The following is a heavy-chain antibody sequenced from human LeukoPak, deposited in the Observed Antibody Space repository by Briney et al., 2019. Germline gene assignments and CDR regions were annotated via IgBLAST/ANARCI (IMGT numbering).Heavy chain of an antibody. CDR1: GHSFIIYS. J-gene: IGHJ4*02. CDR2: IFPGDSHT. V-gene: IGHV5-51*01. D-gene: IGHD2-15*01. CDR3: ARIGGTWYGGS. Sequence: SLHMSCMGPGHSFIIYSIAGARHMPGTGLEWIGIIFPGDSHTRYSPSFQGQVTISADMSIDTAYLQWSSLRGTDTAMYYCARIGGTWYGGSWGQGTVVFVSS.